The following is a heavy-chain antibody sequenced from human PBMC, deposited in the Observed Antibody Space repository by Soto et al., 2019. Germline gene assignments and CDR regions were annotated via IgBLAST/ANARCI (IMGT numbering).Heavy chain of an antibody. D-gene: IGHD2-2*01. CDR3: ARVRQGYCDSTTCYGGFFDY. CDR1: GGSFSDYY. Sequence: LPETLSLTCAVYGGSFSDYYWTWIRQPPGKGLQWIAEISHSGNINYNPSLKSRVTISVDTSKNQFSLRLTSVTAADTAVYYCARVRQGYCDSTTCYGGFFDYWAQGTLVTVSS. J-gene: IGHJ4*02. V-gene: IGHV4-34*01. CDR2: ISHSGNI.